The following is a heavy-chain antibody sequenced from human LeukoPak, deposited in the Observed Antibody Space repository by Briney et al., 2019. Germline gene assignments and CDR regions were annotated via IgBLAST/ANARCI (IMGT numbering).Heavy chain of an antibody. CDR1: GFTVSTNY. J-gene: IGHJ6*03. CDR2: IYSGGST. Sequence: GGSLRLSCAASGFTVSTNYMTWVRQAPGKGLEWVSVIYSGGSTYYSDSVKGRFTISRDNSKNTLYLQMNSLRAEDTAVYYCARDRCSSTSCYINYMDVWGKGTTVTVSS. V-gene: IGHV3-53*05. D-gene: IGHD2-2*02. CDR3: ARDRCSSTSCYINYMDV.